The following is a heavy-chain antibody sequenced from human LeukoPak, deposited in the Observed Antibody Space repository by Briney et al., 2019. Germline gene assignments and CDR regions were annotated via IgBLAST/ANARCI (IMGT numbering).Heavy chain of an antibody. CDR3: ATSGWYLLPGVY. CDR2: VYHSGST. CDR1: GYSISIGYY. Sequence: SETLSLTCTVSGYSISIGYYWGWIRQPPGKGLEWIGSVYHSGSTYYNPSLKSRVTISVDTSKNQFSLKLSSVTAADTAVYYCATSGWYLLPGVYWGQGTLVTVSS. D-gene: IGHD6-19*01. V-gene: IGHV4-38-2*02. J-gene: IGHJ4*02.